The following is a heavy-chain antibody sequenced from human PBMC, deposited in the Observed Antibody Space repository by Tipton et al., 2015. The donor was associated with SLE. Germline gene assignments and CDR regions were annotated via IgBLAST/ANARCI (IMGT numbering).Heavy chain of an antibody. CDR3: ARDQEHPGAFGI. CDR2: INWNGGRT. CDR1: GFTFSDYY. D-gene: IGHD1-26*01. J-gene: IGHJ3*02. Sequence: SLRLSCAASGFTFSDYYMSWIRQAPGKGLEWVSGINWNGGRTGYADSVKGRFTISRDNAKNSLYLQMNSLRAEDTALYYCARDQEHPGAFGIWGQGKMVTGSS. V-gene: IGHV3-20*04.